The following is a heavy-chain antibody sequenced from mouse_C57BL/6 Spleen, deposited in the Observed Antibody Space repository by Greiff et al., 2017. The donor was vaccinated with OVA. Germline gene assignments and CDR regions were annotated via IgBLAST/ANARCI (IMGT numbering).Heavy chain of an antibody. D-gene: IGHD2-4*01. CDR3: ARYDYDFYFDY. J-gene: IGHJ2*01. CDR1: GYTFTSYD. V-gene: IGHV1-85*01. Sequence: QVQLKQSGPELVKPGASVKLSCKASGYTFTSYDIHWVKQRPGQGLEWIGWIYPRDGSTKYTEKFKGKATLTVDTYSSTAYMELHSLTSEDSAVYFCARYDYDFYFDYWGQGTTLTVSS. CDR2: IYPRDGST.